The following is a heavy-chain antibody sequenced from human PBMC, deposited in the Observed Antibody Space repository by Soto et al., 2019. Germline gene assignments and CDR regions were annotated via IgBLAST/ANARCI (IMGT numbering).Heavy chain of an antibody. CDR1: GGSISSYY. CDR3: ARQVGQRGESYYYYMDV. Sequence: PSETLSLTCTVSGGSISSYYWSWIRQPPGKGLEWIGYIYYSGSTNYNPSLKSRVTISVDTSKNQFSLKLSSVTAADTAVYYCARQVGQRGESYYYYMDVWGKGTTVTVSS. D-gene: IGHD1-26*01. CDR2: IYYSGST. V-gene: IGHV4-59*08. J-gene: IGHJ6*03.